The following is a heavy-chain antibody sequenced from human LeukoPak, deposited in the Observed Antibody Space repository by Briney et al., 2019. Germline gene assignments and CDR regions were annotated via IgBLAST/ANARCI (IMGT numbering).Heavy chain of an antibody. CDR1: GFSFSTHK. D-gene: IGHD3-3*02. Sequence: GGSLRLSCAASGFSFSTHKMNWVRQAPGKGLEWVAVISYDGTKIYYADSAKGRFTISRDNSKNMVYLQMDSLRAEDTALYYCARDSVKLPGISYFDNWGQGTLVTVSS. CDR3: ARDSVKLPGISYFDN. CDR2: ISYDGTKI. V-gene: IGHV3-30-3*01. J-gene: IGHJ1*01.